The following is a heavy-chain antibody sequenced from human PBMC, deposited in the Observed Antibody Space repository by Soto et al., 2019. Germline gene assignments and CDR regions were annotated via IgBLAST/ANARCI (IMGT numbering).Heavy chain of an antibody. V-gene: IGHV3-7*05. CDR3: ATETSTWGC. J-gene: IGHJ4*02. CDR1: GFALSKYW. Sequence: EVQLVESGGGLVQPGESLRLSCVSSGFALSKYWINWVRQAPGKGLAWVANIKQDGSEKNYVDSVKGRFTISRDNARNSLYLQMNSLRAEDTAAYYCATETSTWGCWGQGTLVTVSS. D-gene: IGHD7-27*01. CDR2: IKQDGSEK.